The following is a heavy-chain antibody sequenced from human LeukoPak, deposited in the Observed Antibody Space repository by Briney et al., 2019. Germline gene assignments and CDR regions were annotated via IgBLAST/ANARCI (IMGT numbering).Heavy chain of an antibody. CDR1: GFTFSNYK. V-gene: IGHV3-48*03. CDR3: ARDFGYF. D-gene: IGHD3-10*01. Sequence: GGSLTLSCAASGFTFSNYKMNWVRPAPGKGLEWGSYISSSGSNIYYSDSVKGRFNISRDNAKNSLYLQMNSLRAEDTAVYYCARDFGYFWGQGTLVTVSS. J-gene: IGHJ4*02. CDR2: ISSSGSNI.